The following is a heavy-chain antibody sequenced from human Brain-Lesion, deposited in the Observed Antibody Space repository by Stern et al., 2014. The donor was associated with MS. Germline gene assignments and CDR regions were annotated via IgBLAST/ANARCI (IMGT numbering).Heavy chain of an antibody. CDR3: ARHDSVPRPSQLYSARDRGPGYFDY. V-gene: IGHV4-39*01. Sequence: QVQLQESGPGLVKPSETLSLTCTVSGGSISSSTYYWAWIRQPPGKGLEWIGNIYYSGFTYYNPALKSRVNISVDMSKNQFPLKLSSVTAADTAIYYCARHDSVPRPSQLYSARDRGPGYFDYWGQGTLVTVSS. J-gene: IGHJ4*02. CDR1: GGSISSSTYY. CDR2: IYYSGFT. D-gene: IGHD1-26*01.